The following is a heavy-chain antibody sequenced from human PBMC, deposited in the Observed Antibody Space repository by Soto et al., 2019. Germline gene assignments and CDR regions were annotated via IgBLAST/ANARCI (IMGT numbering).Heavy chain of an antibody. D-gene: IGHD3-22*01. J-gene: IGHJ4*02. CDR3: AKTITTYSGDSRGRGALVDY. CDR2: ISSDGSNE. CDR1: GFTFSTYG. V-gene: IGHV3-30*18. Sequence: QVQLVESGGGVVQPGRSLRLSCAASGFTFSTYGMHWVRQPPGKGLEWVAVISSDGSNEYYADPVKGRFTISRDNPKNTLYLQMNSLRVEDTAVYYCAKTITTYSGDSRGRGALVDYWGQGTLVTVSS.